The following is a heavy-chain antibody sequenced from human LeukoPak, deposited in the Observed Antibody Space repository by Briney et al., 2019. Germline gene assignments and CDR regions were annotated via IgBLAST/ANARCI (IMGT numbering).Heavy chain of an antibody. D-gene: IGHD3-10*01. Sequence: GGSLRLSCTASGFSFGDYPMSWVRQAPGKGREWVGLIRSKVYGRTIEYAASVKGIFTISRDDYKGIAYLQMTSLKTEDTAVYYCTRDMVRGVKTFDYWGQGTLVTVSS. CDR1: GFSFGDYP. CDR2: IRSKVYGRTI. V-gene: IGHV3-49*04. J-gene: IGHJ4*02. CDR3: TRDMVRGVKTFDY.